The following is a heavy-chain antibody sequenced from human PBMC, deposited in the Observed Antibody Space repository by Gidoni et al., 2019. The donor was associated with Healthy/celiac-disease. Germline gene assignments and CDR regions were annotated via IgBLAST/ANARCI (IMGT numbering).Heavy chain of an antibody. CDR2: IYSSGST. CDR3: ARDRGQLLFNWFDP. Sequence: QVQLQASGPGLEKPSETLSLTCTVSGGSISSYYWSWIRQPAGKGLEWIGRIYSSGSTNYNPSLKSRFTMSVDTSKNQFSLKLSSVTAADTAVYYCARDRGQLLFNWFDPWGQGTLVTVSS. D-gene: IGHD2-2*01. V-gene: IGHV4-4*07. CDR1: GGSISSYY. J-gene: IGHJ5*02.